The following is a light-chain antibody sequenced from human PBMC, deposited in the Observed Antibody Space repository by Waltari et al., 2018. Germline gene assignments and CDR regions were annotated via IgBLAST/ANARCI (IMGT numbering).Light chain of an antibody. CDR1: QSVSSF. V-gene: IGKV3-11*01. Sequence: EIVFTQSPATLSLSPGERAILSCRASQSVSSFLAWYQQKPGQAPRLLIYDASNRATGIPARFSGSGSGTDFTLTISGLEPEDFAVYYCQQRSNWPPGAFGGGTRVEIK. J-gene: IGKJ4*01. CDR3: QQRSNWPPGA. CDR2: DAS.